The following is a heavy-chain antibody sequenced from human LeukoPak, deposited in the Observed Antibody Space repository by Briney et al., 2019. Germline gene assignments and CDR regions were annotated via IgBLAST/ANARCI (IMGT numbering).Heavy chain of an antibody. Sequence: PGGSLRLSCAASGFTFSSYAMHWVRQAPGKGLEWVAVISYDGSNKYYADSVKGRFTISRDNSKNTLYLQMNSLRAEDTAVYYCARVTDGDIVVVPAALDYWGQGTLVTVSS. D-gene: IGHD2-2*01. J-gene: IGHJ4*02. CDR2: ISYDGSNK. CDR1: GFTFSSYA. CDR3: ARVTDGDIVVVPAALDY. V-gene: IGHV3-30-3*01.